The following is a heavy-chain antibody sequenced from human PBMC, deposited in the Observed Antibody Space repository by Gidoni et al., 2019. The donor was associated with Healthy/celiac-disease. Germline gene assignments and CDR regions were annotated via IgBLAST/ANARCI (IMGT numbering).Heavy chain of an antibody. CDR2: IYSGGST. Sequence: EVQLVESGGGLVQPGGSLRLSCAASGFTVRSNYMSWVRQAPGKGLEWVSVIYSGGSTYYADSVKGRFTISRDNSKNTLYLQMNSLRAEDTAVYYCARDRYGDYDFDYWGQGTLVTVSS. CDR3: ARDRYGDYDFDY. J-gene: IGHJ4*02. D-gene: IGHD4-17*01. V-gene: IGHV3-66*02. CDR1: GFTVRSNY.